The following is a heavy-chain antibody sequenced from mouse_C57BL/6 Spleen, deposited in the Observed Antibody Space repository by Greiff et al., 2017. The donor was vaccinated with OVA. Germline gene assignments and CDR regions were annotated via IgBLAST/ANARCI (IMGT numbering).Heavy chain of an antibody. CDR1: GYPFTSYG. V-gene: IGHV1-81*01. CDR2: IYPRSGNT. D-gene: IGHD1-1*01. CDR3: ARSLITTVVDAY. J-gene: IGHJ3*01. Sequence: QVQLQHSGAELARPGASVKLSCKASGYPFTSYGISWVKQRTGQGLEWIGEIYPRSGNTYYNEKFKGKATLTADKSSSTAYMELRSLTSEDSAVYFCARSLITTVVDAYWGQGTLVTVSA.